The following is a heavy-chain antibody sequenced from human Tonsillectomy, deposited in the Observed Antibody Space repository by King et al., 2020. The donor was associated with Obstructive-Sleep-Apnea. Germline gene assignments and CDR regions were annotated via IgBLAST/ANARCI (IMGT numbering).Heavy chain of an antibody. J-gene: IGHJ3*02. CDR3: ARDVGDYVEEAFDI. V-gene: IGHV1-8*01. CDR1: GYTFTTYD. Sequence: VQLVESGAEVKKPGTSVKVSCKASGYTFTTYDINWVRQATGQGLEWMGWMNPHSGNTGYAQKFQGRVTMTRNTSITTAYMELSSLRSEDTAVYYCARDVGDYVEEAFDIWGQGTMVTVSS. D-gene: IGHD4-17*01. CDR2: MNPHSGNT.